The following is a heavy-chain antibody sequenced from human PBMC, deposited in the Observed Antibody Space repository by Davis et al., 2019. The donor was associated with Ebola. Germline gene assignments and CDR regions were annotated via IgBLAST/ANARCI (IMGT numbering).Heavy chain of an antibody. D-gene: IGHD6-19*01. CDR2: ISGSGGST. Sequence: GGSLKLSCAASGFTFSSYAMSWVRQAPGKGLEWVSAISGSGGSTYYADSVKGRFTVSRDNSKNTLYLQMNSLRVEDTAVYYCAKGTGSSGWYNFDYWGQGTLVTVSS. V-gene: IGHV3-23*01. CDR3: AKGTGSSGWYNFDY. CDR1: GFTFSSYA. J-gene: IGHJ4*02.